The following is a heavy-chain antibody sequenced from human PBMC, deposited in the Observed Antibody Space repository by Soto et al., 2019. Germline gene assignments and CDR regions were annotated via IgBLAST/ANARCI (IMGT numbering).Heavy chain of an antibody. CDR2: ISYGGINN. CDR1: GFTFSNFP. V-gene: IGHV3-30-3*01. J-gene: IGHJ4*02. D-gene: IGHD4-4*01. Sequence: QVQLVESGGGVVQPGRSLRLSCAASGFTFSNFPMHWVRQAPGKGLEWVAVISYGGINNYYADSVKGRFTISRDDSKNTVYLQMNGLIPEDTAVYFCARTTVVSGTPDFDYWGQGTLVTVSS. CDR3: ARTTVVSGTPDFDY.